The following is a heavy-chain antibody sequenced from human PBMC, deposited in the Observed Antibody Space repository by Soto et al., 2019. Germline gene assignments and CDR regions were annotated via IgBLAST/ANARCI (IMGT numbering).Heavy chain of an antibody. Sequence: PGGSLRLSCAASGFTFSSYSMNWVRQAPGKGLEWVSYISSGSSTIYYADSVKGRFTISRDNAKNSLYLQMDSLRAEDTAVYYYARDGRKSWFAPWSQGTLVTVSS. CDR1: GFTFSSYS. J-gene: IGHJ5*02. V-gene: IGHV3-48*01. CDR2: ISSGSSTI. CDR3: ARDGRKSWFAP.